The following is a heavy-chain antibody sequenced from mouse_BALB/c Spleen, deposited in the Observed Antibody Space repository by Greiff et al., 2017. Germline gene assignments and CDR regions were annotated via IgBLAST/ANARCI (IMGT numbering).Heavy chain of an antibody. Sequence: VQLQQSGAELVRPGASVKLSCTASGFNIKDYYMYWVKERPEQGLEWIGWIDPENGDTEYAPKFQGKATMTADTSSNTAYLQLSSLTSEDTAVYYCNAVPITPYYAMDYWGQGTSVTVSS. J-gene: IGHJ4*01. CDR3: NAVPITPYYAMDY. CDR2: IDPENGDT. V-gene: IGHV14-4*02. D-gene: IGHD1-1*01. CDR1: GFNIKDYY.